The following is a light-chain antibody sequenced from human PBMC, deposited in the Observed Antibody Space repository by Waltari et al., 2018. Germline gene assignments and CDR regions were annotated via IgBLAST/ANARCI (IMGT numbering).Light chain of an antibody. J-gene: IGKJ5*01. CDR1: QSVSSN. CDR3: QQYKRWPPFT. V-gene: IGKV3-15*01. Sequence: EIVMTQSPATLSVSPGETATLPCRASQSVSSNVAWYQKNPGQAPRLHIYDASTRATSIPAKFRCSGSGTEFTLTISSLQSEDFAFYYCQQYKRWPPFTFGHGTRLEIK. CDR2: DAS.